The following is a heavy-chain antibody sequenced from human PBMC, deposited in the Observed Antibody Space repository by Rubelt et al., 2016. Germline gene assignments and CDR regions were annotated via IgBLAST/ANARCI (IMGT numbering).Heavy chain of an antibody. CDR1: GYTFTSYG. CDR3: ARDRIRIAARQGWYFDL. J-gene: IGHJ2*01. D-gene: IGHD6-6*01. CDR2: NSAYNGNT. Sequence: QVQLVQSGAEVKKPGASVKVSCKASGYTFTSYGISWVRQAPGQGLEWMGWNSAYNGNTTYAQKLQGRVTMTTDTSTSTAYMELRSLRSDDTAVYYCARDRIRIAARQGWYFDLWGRGTLVTVSS. V-gene: IGHV1-18*01.